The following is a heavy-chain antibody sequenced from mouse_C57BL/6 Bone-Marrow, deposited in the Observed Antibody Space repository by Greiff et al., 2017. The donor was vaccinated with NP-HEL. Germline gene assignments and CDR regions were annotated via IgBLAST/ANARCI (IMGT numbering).Heavy chain of an antibody. J-gene: IGHJ1*03. CDR3: ARIHYYGSRNWYFDV. V-gene: IGHV1-55*01. CDR2: IYPGSGST. CDR1: GYTFTSYW. D-gene: IGHD1-1*01. Sequence: QVQLQQPGAELVKPGASVKMSCKASGYTFTSYWITWVKQRPGQGLEWIGDIYPGSGSTNYNEKFKSKATLTVDTSSSTAYMQLSSLTSEDSAVYYCARIHYYGSRNWYFDVWGTGTTVTVSS.